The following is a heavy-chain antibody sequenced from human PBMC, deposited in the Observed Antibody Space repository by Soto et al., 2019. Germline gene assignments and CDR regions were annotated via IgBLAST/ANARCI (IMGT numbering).Heavy chain of an antibody. V-gene: IGHV1-24*01. CDR1: GYTLTELS. CDR3: ATDRSGGATKTYYFDY. J-gene: IGHJ4*02. Sequence: ASVKVSCKVSGYTLTELSMHWVRQAPGKGLEWMGGFDPEDGETIYAQKFQGRVTMTEDTSTDTAYMEPSSLRSEDTAVYYCATDRSGGATKTYYFDYWGQGTLVTVSS. D-gene: IGHD1-26*01. CDR2: FDPEDGET.